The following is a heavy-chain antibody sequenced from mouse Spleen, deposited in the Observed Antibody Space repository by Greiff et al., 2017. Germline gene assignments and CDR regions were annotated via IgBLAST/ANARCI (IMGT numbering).Heavy chain of an antibody. CDR3: ARSGNSHYYAMDY. V-gene: IGHV1-64*01. Sequence: QVQLQQPGAELVKPGASVKLSCKASGYTFTSYWMHWVKQRPGQGLEWIGMIHPNSGSTNYNEKFKSKATLTVDKSSSTAYMQLSSLTSEDSAVYYCARSGNSHYYAMDYWGQGTSVTVSS. J-gene: IGHJ4*01. D-gene: IGHD1-3*01. CDR1: GYTFTSYW. CDR2: IHPNSGST.